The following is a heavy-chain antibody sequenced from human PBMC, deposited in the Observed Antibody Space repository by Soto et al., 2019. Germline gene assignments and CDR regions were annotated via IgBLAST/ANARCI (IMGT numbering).Heavy chain of an antibody. CDR3: SKGRGSSTPGPGSY. V-gene: IGHV3-23*01. Sequence: VQLLESGGGLVQPGESLRLFCAASGFTFSTYAMSWVRQAPGKGLEWVTVISGSGGDTYYADSVKGRFTISRDNFNDTLSLQRNSLRAGDPAVYYCSKGRGSSTPGPGSYWGQGTQVTVSS. D-gene: IGHD2-2*01. J-gene: IGHJ1*01. CDR1: GFTFSTYA. CDR2: ISGSGGDT.